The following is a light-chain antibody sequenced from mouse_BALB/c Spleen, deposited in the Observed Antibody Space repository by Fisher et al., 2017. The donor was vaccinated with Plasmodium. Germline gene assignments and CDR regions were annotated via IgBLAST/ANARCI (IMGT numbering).Light chain of an antibody. Sequence: DIVMTQTTLTLSVTIGQPASISCKSSQSLLNSDGKTYLSWLLQRPGQSPKRLIYLVSYLDSGVPDRFSASGSGTDFTLKISRVEAEDLGVYFCSQSTHLPLTFGAGTRLELK. J-gene: IGKJ5*01. CDR3: SQSTHLPLT. CDR2: LVS. CDR1: QSLLNSDGKTY. V-gene: IGKV1-135*01.